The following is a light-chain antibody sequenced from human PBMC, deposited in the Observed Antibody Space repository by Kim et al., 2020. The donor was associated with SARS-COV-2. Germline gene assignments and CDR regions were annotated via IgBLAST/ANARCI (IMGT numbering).Light chain of an antibody. CDR2: EDT. J-gene: IGLJ2*01. CDR1: KLGDKF. CDR3: QAWASYSVL. V-gene: IGLV3-1*01. Sequence: GSPGQTATITCSGDKLGDKFASWYQQKSGQSPVLVIYEDTKRPSGIPERFSGSNSGNTATLTISGTQALDEADYYCQAWASYSVLFGGGTQLTVL.